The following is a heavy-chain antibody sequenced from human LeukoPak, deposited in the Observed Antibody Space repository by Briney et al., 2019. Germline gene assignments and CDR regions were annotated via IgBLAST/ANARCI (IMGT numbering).Heavy chain of an antibody. CDR2: IFPADSDA. Sequence: GESLQISCKGSGSSFTNSWIGWVRQLPGKGLEWMGIIFPADSDARYSPPFQGQVTISADKSISTAYLQWSSLKASDTAMYYCARVGYSSYGMDVWGKGTTVTVSS. CDR1: GSSFTNSW. D-gene: IGHD6-13*01. V-gene: IGHV5-51*01. J-gene: IGHJ6*04. CDR3: ARVGYSSYGMDV.